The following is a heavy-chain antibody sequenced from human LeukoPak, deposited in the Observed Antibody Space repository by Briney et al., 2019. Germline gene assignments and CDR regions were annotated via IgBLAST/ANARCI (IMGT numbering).Heavy chain of an antibody. D-gene: IGHD2/OR15-2a*01. CDR1: GFTFSNYA. Sequence: GGSLRLSCAASGFTFSNYAMTWVRLAPGKGLEWVSAISGSGVSTYYVDSVKGRFTISRDNSKNTLYLQMKSLRVEDSAVYYCAKDSQSEKYVNAFDSWGQGTKVTVSS. J-gene: IGHJ3*01. CDR2: ISGSGVST. CDR3: AKDSQSEKYVNAFDS. V-gene: IGHV3-23*02.